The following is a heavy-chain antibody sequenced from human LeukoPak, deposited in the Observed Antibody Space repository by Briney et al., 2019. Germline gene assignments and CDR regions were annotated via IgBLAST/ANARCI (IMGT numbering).Heavy chain of an antibody. CDR2: IYYSGST. J-gene: IGHJ4*02. V-gene: IGHV4-59*01. CDR1: GGSFSGYY. Sequence: SETLSLTCAVYGGSFSGYYWSWIRQPPGKGLEWIGHIYYSGSTNYNPSLKSRVTISVDTSKNQFSLKLSSVTAADTAVYYCARADSSGYYVGYWGQGTLVTVSS. CDR3: ARADSSGYYVGY. D-gene: IGHD3-22*01.